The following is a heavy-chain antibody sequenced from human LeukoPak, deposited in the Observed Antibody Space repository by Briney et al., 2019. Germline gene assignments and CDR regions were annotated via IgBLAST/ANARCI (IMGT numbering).Heavy chain of an antibody. V-gene: IGHV1-8*01. CDR2: VNPSSGYT. CDR1: GGSFTSCY. D-gene: IGHD3-10*01. Sequence: ASVKVSCKANGGSFTSCYILWVRQATGQGLEWMGWVNPSSGYTGYAQKFQGRVTLTRDNSISTAYMELNNLRSEDSDLYYGARSVMVRDHGFGYWAQGTLVTVSS. CDR3: ARSVMVRDHGFGY. J-gene: IGHJ4*02.